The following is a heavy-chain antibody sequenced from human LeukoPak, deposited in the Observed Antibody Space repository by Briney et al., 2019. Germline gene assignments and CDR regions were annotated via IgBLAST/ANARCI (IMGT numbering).Heavy chain of an antibody. D-gene: IGHD3-10*01. Sequence: LETLSLTCTVSGGSISSSSYYWGWIRQPPGKGLEWIGSIYYSGSTYYNPSLKSRVTISVDTSKNQFSLKLSSVTAADTAVYYCAREVVTMVRGAFDYWGQGTLVTVSS. CDR3: AREVVTMVRGAFDY. V-gene: IGHV4-39*07. J-gene: IGHJ4*02. CDR2: IYYSGST. CDR1: GGSISSSSYY.